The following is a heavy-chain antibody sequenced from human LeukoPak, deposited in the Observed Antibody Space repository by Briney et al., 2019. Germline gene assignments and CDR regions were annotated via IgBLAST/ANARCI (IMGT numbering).Heavy chain of an antibody. CDR1: GVSISTYY. V-gene: IGHV4-59*01. D-gene: IGHD2/OR15-2a*01. CDR2: INYSRST. Sequence: SETLSPTCTVSGVSISTYYWSWIRQPPGKGLEWMGYINYSRSTNYNPSLKSRVTMSVDTSKNQFSLKLSSVTAADTAVYYCARMRTTSSAIGPWGQGTLVTVSS. CDR3: ARMRTTSSAIGP. J-gene: IGHJ5*02.